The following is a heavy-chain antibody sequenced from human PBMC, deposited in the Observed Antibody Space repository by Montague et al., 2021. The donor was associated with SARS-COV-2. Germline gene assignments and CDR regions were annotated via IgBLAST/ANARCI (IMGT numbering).Heavy chain of an antibody. CDR3: ARAGWRCSGGSCYSQGGFDY. V-gene: IGHV3-30-3*01. D-gene: IGHD2-15*01. J-gene: IGHJ4*02. CDR1: GFTFSSYA. Sequence: SLRLSCAASGFTFSSYAMHWVRQAPGKGLEWVAVISYDGSNKYYADSVKGRFTISRDNSKNTLYLQMNSLRAEDTAVYYCARAGWRCSGGSCYSQGGFDYWGQGTLVTVSS. CDR2: ISYDGSNK.